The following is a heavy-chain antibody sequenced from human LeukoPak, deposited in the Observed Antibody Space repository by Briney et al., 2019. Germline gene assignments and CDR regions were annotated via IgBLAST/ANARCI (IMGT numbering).Heavy chain of an antibody. CDR2: INPNSGGT. D-gene: IGHD1-26*01. CDR3: ARGRDSGIPGYYYYMDV. V-gene: IGHV1-2*02. Sequence: EASVKVSCKASGGTFTDYYIHWVRQAPGQGLEWMGWINPNSGGTNYAQKFQGRVTMTRDTDTSISTAYMELSRLRSDDTAVYYCARGRDSGIPGYYYYMDVWGKGTPVTVSS. CDR1: GGTFTDYY. J-gene: IGHJ6*03.